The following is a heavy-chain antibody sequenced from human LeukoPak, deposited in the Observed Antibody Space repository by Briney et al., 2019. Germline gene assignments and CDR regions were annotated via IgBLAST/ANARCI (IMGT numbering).Heavy chain of an antibody. D-gene: IGHD3-22*01. CDR3: VRTFYYASSGYRHSDY. Sequence: PGGSLRLSCAASGXTFSRNWMSWVRQAPGKGLEWVANIRPDGSGTYYVDSVKGRFTISRDDAKTSLYLQMNSLRAEDTAVYYCVRTFYYASSGYRHSDYWGQGTLVTVSS. V-gene: IGHV3-7*05. CDR1: GXTFSRNW. CDR2: IRPDGSGT. J-gene: IGHJ4*02.